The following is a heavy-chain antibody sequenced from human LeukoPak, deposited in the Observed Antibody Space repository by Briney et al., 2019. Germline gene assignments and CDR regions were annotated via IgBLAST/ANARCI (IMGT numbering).Heavy chain of an antibody. CDR2: INHSGST. CDR1: GGSFSAYY. D-gene: IGHD1-1*01. J-gene: IGHJ5*02. Sequence: PSETLSLTCAVYGGSFSAYYWSWIRQPPGKGLEWIGEINHSGSTNYNPSLKRRVTISVDTSKNQFSLKLRSVTAVDTAEYFCARGGLPLTILDQWFDPWGQGTLVTVSS. CDR3: ARGGLPLTILDQWFDP. V-gene: IGHV4-34*01.